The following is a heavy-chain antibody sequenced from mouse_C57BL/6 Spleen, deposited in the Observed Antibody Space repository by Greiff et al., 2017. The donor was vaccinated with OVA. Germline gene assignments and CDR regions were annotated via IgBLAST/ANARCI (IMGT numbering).Heavy chain of an antibody. V-gene: IGHV14-1*01. Sequence: VQLQQSGAELVRPGASVKLSCTASGFNIKDYYMHWVKQRPEQGLEWIGRIDPEDGDTEYAPKFQGKATMTADTSSNTAYLQLSSLTSEDTAVYYCTYSSGYVDNAMDYWGQGTSVTVSS. J-gene: IGHJ4*01. CDR2: IDPEDGDT. CDR1: GFNIKDYY. CDR3: TYSSGYVDNAMDY. D-gene: IGHD3-2*02.